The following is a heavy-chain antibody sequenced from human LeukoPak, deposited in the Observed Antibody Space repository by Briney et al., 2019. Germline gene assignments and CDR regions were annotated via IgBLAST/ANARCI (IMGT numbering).Heavy chain of an antibody. CDR1: GGSISSYY. V-gene: IGHV4-59*01. D-gene: IGHD3-10*01. Sequence: KPSETLSLTCTVSGGSISSYYWSWIRQPPGKGLEWIGYIYYSGSTNYNPSLTSRVTISVDTSKNQFSLKLSSVAAADTAVYYCARVNKRTYYYGSGSYWFDYWGQGSLVTVSS. CDR3: ARVNKRTYYYGSGSYWFDY. CDR2: IYYSGST. J-gene: IGHJ4*02.